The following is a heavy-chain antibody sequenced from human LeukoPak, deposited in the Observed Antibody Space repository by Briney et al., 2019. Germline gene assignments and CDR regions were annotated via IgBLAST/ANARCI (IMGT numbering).Heavy chain of an antibody. Sequence: GGSLRLSCSASGFTFSSYAMHWVRQAPGKGLKFVSTISSNGGSTYYADSVKGRFTISRDNSKNTLYLQMSSLRAEDTAVYYCVKDYSSNLVNFHHWGQGTLVTVSS. CDR1: GFTFSSYA. CDR3: VKDYSSNLVNFHH. D-gene: IGHD6-13*01. V-gene: IGHV3-64D*06. CDR2: ISSNGGST. J-gene: IGHJ1*01.